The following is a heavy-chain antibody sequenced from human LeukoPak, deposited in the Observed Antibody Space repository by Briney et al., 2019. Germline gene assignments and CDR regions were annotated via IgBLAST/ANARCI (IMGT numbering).Heavy chain of an antibody. J-gene: IGHJ3*02. Sequence: QPGGSLRLSCAASGFTFSSYVMHWVRQAPGKGLEWVAIISYDGSNEYYADSVKGRFTISRDNSKNTLYLQMNSLRAEDTAVYYCAKDFAWYCSGGSCLGRDAFDIWGQGTMVTVSS. V-gene: IGHV3-30*04. D-gene: IGHD2-15*01. CDR2: ISYDGSNE. CDR3: AKDFAWYCSGGSCLGRDAFDI. CDR1: GFTFSSYV.